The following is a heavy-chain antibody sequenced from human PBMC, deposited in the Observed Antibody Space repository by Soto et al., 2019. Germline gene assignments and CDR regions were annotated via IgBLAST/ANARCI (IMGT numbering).Heavy chain of an antibody. J-gene: IGHJ5*02. CDR2: TYYRSKWYN. CDR1: GDSVSSNSAA. Sequence: SQTLSLTCAISGDSVSSNSAAWNWIRQSPSIGLEWLGRTYYRSKWYNDYAVSVKSRITINPDTSKNQFSLQLSAVTPEDTSVYYCARDPGILSNWFDXWGQGTLVTVSX. CDR3: ARDPGILSNWFDX. V-gene: IGHV6-1*01. D-gene: IGHD1-1*01.